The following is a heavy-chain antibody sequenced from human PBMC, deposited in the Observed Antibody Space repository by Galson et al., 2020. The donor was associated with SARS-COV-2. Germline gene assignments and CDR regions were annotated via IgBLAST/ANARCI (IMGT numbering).Heavy chain of an antibody. CDR2: ICPSGSI. J-gene: IGHJ3*02. CDR3: ERETRYCVGTSCSIMGDAFDI. D-gene: IGHD2-2*01. CDR1: GGSLSNYC. V-gene: IGHV4-34*01. Sequence: SETLSLTCDVGGGSLSNYCWNWIRQSPGKGLEWIGEICPSGSITYRPSLTGRIRISQDTSTKQTSLSLTSVTAADSAVYYCERETRYCVGTSCSIMGDAFDIWGRGTVVTVSS.